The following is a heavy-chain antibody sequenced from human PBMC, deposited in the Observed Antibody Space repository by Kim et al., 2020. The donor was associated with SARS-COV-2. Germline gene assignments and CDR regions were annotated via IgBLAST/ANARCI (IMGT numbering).Heavy chain of an antibody. V-gene: IGHV3-74*01. J-gene: IGHJ3*02. Sequence: GGSLRLSCAASGFTFSSYWMHWVRQAPGKGPVWVSRINSDESSTSYADSVKGRFTISRDNAKNTLYLQMNSLRAEDTAVYYCARDLSYMSATPVAFDNWGQGTMVTVSS. CDR3: ARDLSYMSATPVAFDN. CDR1: GFTFSSYW. CDR2: INSDESST. D-gene: IGHD2-8*01.